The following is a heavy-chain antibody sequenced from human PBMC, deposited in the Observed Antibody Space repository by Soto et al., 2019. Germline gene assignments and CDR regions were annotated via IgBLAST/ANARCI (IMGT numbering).Heavy chain of an antibody. CDR1: LFSLVISGVG. V-gene: IGHV2-5*01. CDR2: IYWKDDK. Sequence: XGPTLGNPPQTLPLTCTFSLFSLVISGVGVGWIRQSPGKALEWLAVIYWKDDKRYSPSLKNRLTITKDTSKNLVVLTMTNMDPVDTATYYCPHTRPGLAELFHNWFDPCGQRTLVTVSS. J-gene: IGHJ5*02. D-gene: IGHD3-16*01. CDR3: PHTRPGLAELFHNWFDP.